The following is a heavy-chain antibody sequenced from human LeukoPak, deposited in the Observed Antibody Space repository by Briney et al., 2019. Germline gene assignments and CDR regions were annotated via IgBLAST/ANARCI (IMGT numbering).Heavy chain of an antibody. CDR2: INGDGSIK. V-gene: IGHV3-74*01. J-gene: IGHJ4*02. CDR3: VRDLQD. CDR1: RLTLSSYW. Sequence: GGSLTLSCAGSRLTLSSYWMQWVRQAQGKGLVWVSRINGDGSIKNYADSVKGRFTITRDNAKNTMFLQMDSLRDEDTAVYYCVRDLQDWGQGTLVTVSS.